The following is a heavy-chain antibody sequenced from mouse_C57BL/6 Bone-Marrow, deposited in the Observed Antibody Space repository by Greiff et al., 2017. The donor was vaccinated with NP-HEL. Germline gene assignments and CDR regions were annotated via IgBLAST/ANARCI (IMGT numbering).Heavy chain of an antibody. CDR1: GYTFTDYN. CDR2: INPNNGGT. D-gene: IGHD2-4*01. V-gene: IGHV1-22*01. Sequence: EVQLQQSGPELVKPGASVKMSCKASGYTFTDYNMHWVKQSHGKSLEWIGYINPNNGGTSYNQKFKGKATLTVNKSSSTADMELRSLTSEDSAVYYCARMRLRRGYAMDYWGQGTAVTVSS. J-gene: IGHJ4*01. CDR3: ARMRLRRGYAMDY.